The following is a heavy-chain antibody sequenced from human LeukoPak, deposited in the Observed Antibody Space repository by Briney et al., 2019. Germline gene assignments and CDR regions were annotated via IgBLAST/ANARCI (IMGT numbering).Heavy chain of an antibody. D-gene: IGHD4-17*01. Sequence: GESLKISCKTFGFSFTNYWIDWERQMPGKGLEWRGTIYPRDSDARYSPTFQGQVTISVDKSINTAYVQWSSLKAPDTAIYSCARRGGGDYDDNLAHWGQGPLLTVSS. CDR2: IYPRDSDA. CDR1: GFSFTNYW. CDR3: ARRGGGDYDDNLAH. V-gene: IGHV5-51*01. J-gene: IGHJ4*02.